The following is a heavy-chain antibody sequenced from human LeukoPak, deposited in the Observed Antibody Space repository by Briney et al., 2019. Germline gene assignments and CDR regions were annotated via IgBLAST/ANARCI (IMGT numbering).Heavy chain of an antibody. D-gene: IGHD7-27*01. CDR3: ARVNWGYYYYGMDV. V-gene: IGHV4-59*01. J-gene: IGHJ6*02. Sequence: SETLSLTCTVSGGSISSYYWSWIRQPPGKGLEWIGYIYYSGSTNYNPSLKSRVTISVDTSKNQFSLKLSSVTAADTAVYYCARVNWGYYYYGMDVWGQGTTVTSP. CDR2: IYYSGST. CDR1: GGSISSYY.